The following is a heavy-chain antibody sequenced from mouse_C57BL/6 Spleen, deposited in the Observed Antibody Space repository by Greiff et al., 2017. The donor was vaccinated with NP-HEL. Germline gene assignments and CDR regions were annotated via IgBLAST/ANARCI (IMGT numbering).Heavy chain of an antibody. J-gene: IGHJ4*01. CDR2: ISYDGSN. V-gene: IGHV3-6*01. CDR3: AILTRDY. D-gene: IGHD1-1*01. CDR1: GYSITSGYY. Sequence: DVKLQESGPGLVKPSQSLSLTCSVTGYSITSGYYWNWIRQFPGNKLEWMGYISYDGSNNYNPSLKNRISITRDTSKNQFFLKLNSVTTEDTATYYCAILTRDYWGQGTSVTVSS.